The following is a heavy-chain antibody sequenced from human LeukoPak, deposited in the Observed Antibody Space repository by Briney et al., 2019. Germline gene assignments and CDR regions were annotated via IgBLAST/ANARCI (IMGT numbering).Heavy chain of an antibody. J-gene: IGHJ4*02. D-gene: IGHD3-10*01. CDR2: INPGNGNT. CDR1: GYTFTGHY. V-gene: IGHV1-3*03. Sequence: ASVKVSCKASGYTFTGHYIHWVRQAPGQGLEWMGWINPGNGNTKYSQEFQGRVTITRDTSASTAYMELSSLRSDDMAVYYCARDGSMVRGVIISYYFDYWGQGTLVTVSS. CDR3: ARDGSMVRGVIISYYFDY.